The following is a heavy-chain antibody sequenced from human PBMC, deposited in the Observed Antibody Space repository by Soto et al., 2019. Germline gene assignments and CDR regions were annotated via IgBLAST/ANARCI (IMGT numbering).Heavy chain of an antibody. V-gene: IGHV1-18*01. CDR3: ARDRSSSDY. CDR1: GYTFNTYG. CDR2: ISAYNGNT. D-gene: IGHD2-2*01. Sequence: ASVKVSCKTCGYTFNTYGISWVRQAPGQGLEWMGWISAYNGNTDYAQKFQGRVTMTIDTSTSTAYMELRSLTSDDTAVYFCARDRSSSDYWGQGTLVTVSS. J-gene: IGHJ4*02.